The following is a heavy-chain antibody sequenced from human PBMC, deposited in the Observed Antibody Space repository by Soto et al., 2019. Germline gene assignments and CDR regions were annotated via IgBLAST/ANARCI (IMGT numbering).Heavy chain of an antibody. CDR2: MNPNSSNT. CDR1: GYTFTSYD. V-gene: IGHV1-8*01. Sequence: QVQLVQSGAEVKKPGASVKVSCKASGYTFTSYDINWVRQATGQGLEWMGWMNPNSSNTGYAQKFQGRVTMTRNTSISTAYMELSSLRSEDTAVYYCARDKRRRYYYGMDVWGQGTTVTVSS. CDR3: ARDKRRRYYYGMDV. J-gene: IGHJ6*02.